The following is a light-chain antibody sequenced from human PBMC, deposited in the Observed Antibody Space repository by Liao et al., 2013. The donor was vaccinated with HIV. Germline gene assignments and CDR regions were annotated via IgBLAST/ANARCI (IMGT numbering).Light chain of an antibody. V-gene: IGLV3-21*04. CDR1: NIEIKR. Sequence: SYELTQPPSVSVAPGKTARITCGGNNIEIKRVHWYQQKPGQAPVLVIYYDTDRPSGIPERFSGSNSGNTATLTISRVEAGDEADFYCQVWDSSSDHPVFGGGTRLTVL. J-gene: IGLJ2*01. CDR2: YDT. CDR3: QVWDSSSDHPV.